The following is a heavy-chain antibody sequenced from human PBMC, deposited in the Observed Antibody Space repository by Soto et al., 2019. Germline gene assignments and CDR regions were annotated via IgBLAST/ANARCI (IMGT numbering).Heavy chain of an antibody. CDR2: IYHSGTT. CDR3: ATRYDFGDYPEGLDV. D-gene: IGHD4-17*01. J-gene: IGHJ3*01. V-gene: IGHV4-31*03. CDR1: GDSITSACYY. Sequence: QVKLQESGPGLVKPSQTLSLTCTVSGDSITSACYYWTWIRQQPGKGLDWIGFIYHSGTTYYNLSLKNRVIISMDTSTSQFSLSLRSVTAADTAVYYCATRYDFGDYPEGLDVWGHGTMVTVSS.